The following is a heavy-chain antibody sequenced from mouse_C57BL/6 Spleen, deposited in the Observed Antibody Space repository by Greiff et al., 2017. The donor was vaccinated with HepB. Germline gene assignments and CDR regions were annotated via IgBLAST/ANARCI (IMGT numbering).Heavy chain of an antibody. CDR2: INPNNGGT. D-gene: IGHD2-2*01. CDR3: ARWGLRRDGWYFDV. Sequence: VQLQQSGPELVKPGASVKISCKASGYTFTDYYMNWVKQSHGKSLEWIGDINPNNGGTSYNQKFKGKATLTVDKSSSTAYMELRSLTSEDSAVYYCARWGLRRDGWYFDVWGTGTTVTVSS. CDR1: GYTFTDYY. V-gene: IGHV1-26*01. J-gene: IGHJ1*03.